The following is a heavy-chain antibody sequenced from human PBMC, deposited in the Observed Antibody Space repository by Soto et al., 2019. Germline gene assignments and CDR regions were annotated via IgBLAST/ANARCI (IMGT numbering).Heavy chain of an antibody. CDR3: ATQGYSSGWYWFDP. Sequence: QLQLQESGPGLVKPSETLSLTCTVSGGSISSSRYYWGWIRQPPGKGLEWIGSIYYSGSTYYNPSLKSRVTISVDTSKNQFSLKLSSVTAADTAVYYCATQGYSSGWYWFDPWGQGTLVTVSS. V-gene: IGHV4-39*01. CDR2: IYYSGST. J-gene: IGHJ5*02. D-gene: IGHD6-19*01. CDR1: GGSISSSRYY.